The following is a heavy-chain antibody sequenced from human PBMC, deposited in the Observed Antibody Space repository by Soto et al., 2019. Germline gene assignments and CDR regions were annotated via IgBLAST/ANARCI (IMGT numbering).Heavy chain of an antibody. J-gene: IGHJ2*01. CDR2: MNPYSGNT. CDR1: GYTFSNND. Sequence: QAQLVQSGAEMKKPGASVRVSCQASGYTFSNNDINWMRQASGGGLEWMGWMNPYSGNTGYEYKFQGRVIMTRDTSTNTAYMELSGLRSDDTAVYFCARGASYSYAERGDHRNFYFDLWGRGTLVAVSP. D-gene: IGHD2-21*01. CDR3: ARGASYSYAERGDHRNFYFDL. V-gene: IGHV1-8*01.